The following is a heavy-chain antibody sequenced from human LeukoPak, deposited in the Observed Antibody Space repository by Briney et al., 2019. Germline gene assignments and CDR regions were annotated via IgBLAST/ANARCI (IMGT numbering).Heavy chain of an antibody. CDR1: GFTFSSYW. J-gene: IGHJ4*02. CDR3: ASVGYDILTGYSSLDY. D-gene: IGHD3-9*01. V-gene: IGHV3-7*01. Sequence: PGGPLTLSCAASGFTFSSYWMNWVRPAPGKGLEGVANIKQDGSQKKYVDSVKGRVTIVRENAKISLYLQMNSLRAEDTAVYYCASVGYDILTGYSSLDYWGQGTLVTVSS. CDR2: IKQDGSQK.